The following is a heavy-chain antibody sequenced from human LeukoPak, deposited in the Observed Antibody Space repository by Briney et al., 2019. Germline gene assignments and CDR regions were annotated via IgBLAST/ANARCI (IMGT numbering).Heavy chain of an antibody. CDR3: ARDGLVQYNLEDYYYMDV. CDR2: ISSSGSTI. J-gene: IGHJ6*03. V-gene: IGHV3-48*01. CDR1: GFTFSGYS. D-gene: IGHD6-19*01. Sequence: GGSLRLSCGASGFTFSGYSMNWVRQAPGKGLEWVSYISSSGSTIYYADSVKGRFTISRDNSKNTLYLQMNSLRAEDTAVYYCARDGLVQYNLEDYYYMDVWGKGTTVTVSS.